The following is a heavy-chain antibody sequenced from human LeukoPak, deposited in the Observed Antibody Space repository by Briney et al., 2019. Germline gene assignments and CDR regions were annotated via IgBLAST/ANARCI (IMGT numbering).Heavy chain of an antibody. CDR2: MNPNSGNT. V-gene: IGHV1-8*01. D-gene: IGHD6-13*01. CDR3: ARVSRHLGYSSSGWFDP. Sequence: ASVKVSCKASGYTFTSYDTNWVRQATGQGLEWMGWMNPNSGNTGYAQKFQGRVTMTRNTSISTAYMELSSLRSEDTAVYYCARVSRHLGYSSSGWFDPWGQGTLVTVSS. J-gene: IGHJ5*02. CDR1: GYTFTSYD.